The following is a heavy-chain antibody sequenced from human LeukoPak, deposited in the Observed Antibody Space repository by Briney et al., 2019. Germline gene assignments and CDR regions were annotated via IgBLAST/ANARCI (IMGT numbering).Heavy chain of an antibody. CDR2: INPNSGDT. CDR1: GYTFTGYY. Sequence: ASVKVSCKASGYTFTGYYMHWVRQAPGQGLEWMGRINPNSGDTNYAQKFQGRVTMTRDTSISTAYMELSRLRSDDTAVYYCARDYCSSTSCLFDYWGQGILVTVSS. D-gene: IGHD2-2*01. CDR3: ARDYCSSTSCLFDY. V-gene: IGHV1-2*06. J-gene: IGHJ4*02.